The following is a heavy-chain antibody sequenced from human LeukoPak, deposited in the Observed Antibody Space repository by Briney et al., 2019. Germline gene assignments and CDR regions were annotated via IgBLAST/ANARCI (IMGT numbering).Heavy chain of an antibody. J-gene: IGHJ3*02. Sequence: SQTLSLTCAISGDSVSSNSAAWNWFRQSPSRGLEWLGRTYYRSKWYNDYAVSVKSRITINPDTSKNQFSLKLNSVTAADTAVYYCAKSNGYGLVDIWGQGTMVTVSS. V-gene: IGHV6-1*01. CDR1: GDSVSSNSAA. CDR3: AKSNGYGLVDI. D-gene: IGHD3-10*01. CDR2: TYYRSKWYN.